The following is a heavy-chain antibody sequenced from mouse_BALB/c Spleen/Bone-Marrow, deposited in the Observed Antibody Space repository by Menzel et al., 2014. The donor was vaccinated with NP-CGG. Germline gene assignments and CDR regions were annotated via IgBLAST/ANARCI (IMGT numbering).Heavy chain of an antibody. J-gene: IGHJ3*01. CDR1: GYTFTSYW. CDR3: ARGYRYDGFAY. CDR2: INPSTGYT. V-gene: IGHV1-7*01. D-gene: IGHD2-14*01. Sequence: QVQLQQSGAELAKPGASVKMSCKASGYTFTSYWMHWVKQWPGQGLEWIGYINPSTGYTEYNQKFKDKATLTADKSSSTAYMQLSSLTSEDSAVYYCARGYRYDGFAYWGQGTLVTVSA.